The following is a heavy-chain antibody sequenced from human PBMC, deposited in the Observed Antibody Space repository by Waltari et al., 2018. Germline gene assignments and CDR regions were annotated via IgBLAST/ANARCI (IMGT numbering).Heavy chain of an antibody. CDR3: ASHWCGGDCYFSPALAHVDN. Sequence: QLQLQESGPGLVKPSETLSLTCTVSGGSVTRTSYYWGWIRQPPGKGLEWIGSIYYTGTTCYNPSPKSRVTISVNTSKNQFSVKMSRVTATDTAVYYCASHWCGGDCYFSPALAHVDNWGQGTLVTVSS. D-gene: IGHD2-21*02. CDR1: GGSVTRTSYY. CDR2: IYYTGTT. J-gene: IGHJ4*02. V-gene: IGHV4-39*01.